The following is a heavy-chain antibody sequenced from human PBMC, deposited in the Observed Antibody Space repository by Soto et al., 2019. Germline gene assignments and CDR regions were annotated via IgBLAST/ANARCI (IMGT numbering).Heavy chain of an antibody. Sequence: PATLGLTCAVEGGSFSVYDLSWSRQPPGKGLEWIGEINHSGSTNYNPSLKSRVTISVDTSKNQFSLKLSSVTAADTAVYYCARRTVAGTLDYWGQGTLVTVS. CDR3: ARRTVAGTLDY. J-gene: IGHJ4*02. V-gene: IGHV4-34*01. D-gene: IGHD6-19*01. CDR2: INHSGST. CDR1: GGSFSVYD.